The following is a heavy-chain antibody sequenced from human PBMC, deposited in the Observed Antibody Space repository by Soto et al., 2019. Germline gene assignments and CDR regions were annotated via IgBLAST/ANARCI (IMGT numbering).Heavy chain of an antibody. Sequence: EVQLLESGGGLVQPGGSLRLSCAASGLTFSSYAMSWVRQAPGKGLEWVSAISGSGGSTYYADSVKGRFTISRDNSKNTLYLQMNSLRAEDTAVYYCAKDGTDTMVRGVSYWYFDLWGRGTLVTVSS. CDR1: GLTFSSYA. CDR2: ISGSGGST. CDR3: AKDGTDTMVRGVSYWYFDL. D-gene: IGHD3-10*01. J-gene: IGHJ2*01. V-gene: IGHV3-23*01.